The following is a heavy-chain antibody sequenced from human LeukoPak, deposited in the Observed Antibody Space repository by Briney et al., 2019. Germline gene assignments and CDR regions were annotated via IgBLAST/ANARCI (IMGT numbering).Heavy chain of an antibody. CDR2: SGST. Sequence: PSETLSLTCTVSGDSISSSNYYWGWIRQPPGKGLEWIGYSGSTYYNSSLKSRVTIFVDTPKNQFSLNLSSVTAADTAVYYCATHKYSSGSFHWGQGTLVTVSS. D-gene: IGHD6-19*01. V-gene: IGHV4-39*01. CDR3: ATHKYSSGSFH. J-gene: IGHJ4*02. CDR1: GDSISSSNYY.